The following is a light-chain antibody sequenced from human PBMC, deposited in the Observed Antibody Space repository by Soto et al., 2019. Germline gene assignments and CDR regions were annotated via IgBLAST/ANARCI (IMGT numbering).Light chain of an antibody. Sequence: EIVMTQSPATLSLSPGERATLSCSASQTIDNTLAWYQQKPGQTPRLLIYAASTRATGIPARFSGSGSGTDINLTITSLQSEDFAVYYCQQYYHWPRTFGQGTKVDIK. CDR3: QQYYHWPRT. J-gene: IGKJ1*01. CDR2: AAS. V-gene: IGKV3-15*01. CDR1: QTIDNT.